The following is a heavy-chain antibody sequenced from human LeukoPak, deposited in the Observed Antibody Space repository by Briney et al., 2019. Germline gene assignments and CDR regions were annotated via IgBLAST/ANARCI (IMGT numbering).Heavy chain of an antibody. Sequence: SQTLSLTCAISGDSVSSNSAAWNWIRQSPSRGLEWLGRTYYRSKWYYDYATSVKGRITINPDTSKNQFSLQLNSVTPEDTAVYYCARSDQLRRKVFDYWGQGTLVTVSS. CDR2: TYYRSKWYY. D-gene: IGHD2-2*01. V-gene: IGHV6-1*01. CDR3: ARSDQLRRKVFDY. CDR1: GDSVSSNSAA. J-gene: IGHJ4*02.